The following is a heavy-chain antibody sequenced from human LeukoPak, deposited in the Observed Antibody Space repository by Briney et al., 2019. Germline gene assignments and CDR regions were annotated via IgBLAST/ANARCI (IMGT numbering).Heavy chain of an antibody. CDR1: GGSISSYY. CDR3: ARDRSGSYRYYGMDV. Sequence: SETLSLTCTVSGGSISSYYWSWIRQPPGKGLEWIGYIYYSGSTNYNPSLKSRVTISVDTSKNQFSLKLSSVTAADTAVYYCARDRSGSYRYYGMDVWGQGTTVTASS. CDR2: IYYSGST. V-gene: IGHV4-59*01. J-gene: IGHJ6*02. D-gene: IGHD1-26*01.